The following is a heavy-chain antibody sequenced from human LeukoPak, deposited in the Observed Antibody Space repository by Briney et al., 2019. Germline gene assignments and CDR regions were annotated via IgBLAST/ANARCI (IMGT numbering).Heavy chain of an antibody. J-gene: IGHJ4*02. CDR3: AKASYYYDTSGYSHLDY. V-gene: IGHV3-53*05. CDR1: GFTVSNKY. Sequence: GGSLRLSCAASGFTVSNKYMTWVRQAPGKGLEWVSLIYSDGRTYYADSVKGRFTISRDNSKNTLYLQMNSLRTEDTAVYYCAKASYYYDTSGYSHLDYWGQGTLVTVSS. CDR2: IYSDGRT. D-gene: IGHD3-22*01.